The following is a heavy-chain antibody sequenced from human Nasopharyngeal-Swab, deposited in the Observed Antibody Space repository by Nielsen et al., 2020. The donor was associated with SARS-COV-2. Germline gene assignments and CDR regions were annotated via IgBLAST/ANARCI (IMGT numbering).Heavy chain of an antibody. V-gene: IGHV1-8*01. J-gene: IGHJ3*02. D-gene: IGHD4-17*01. CDR3: ARVHGDLAFDI. CDR2: MNPNSGNT. CDR1: VYTFISYD. Sequence: SVKVSCKASVYTFISYDINWVRHPTGQGFEWMGWMNPNSGNTGYAQKFQGRVTMTRNTSISTAYMELSSLRSEDTAVYYCARVHGDLAFDIWGQGTMVTVSS.